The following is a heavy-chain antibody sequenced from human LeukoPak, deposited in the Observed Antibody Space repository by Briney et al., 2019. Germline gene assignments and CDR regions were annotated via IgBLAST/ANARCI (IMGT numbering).Heavy chain of an antibody. V-gene: IGHV4-61*02. CDR1: GGSISSGSYY. Sequence: SETLSLTCTVSGGSISSGSYYWSWTRQPAGKGLEWIGRIYTSGSTNYNPSLKSRVTISVDTSKNQFSLKLSSVTAADTAVYYCARDSETDFWSGYWDYYYYYMDVWGKGTTVTVSS. CDR3: ARDSETDFWSGYWDYYYYYMDV. CDR2: IYTSGST. D-gene: IGHD3-3*01. J-gene: IGHJ6*03.